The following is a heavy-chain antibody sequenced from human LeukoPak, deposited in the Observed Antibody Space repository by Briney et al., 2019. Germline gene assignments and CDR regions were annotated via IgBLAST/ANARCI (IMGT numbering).Heavy chain of an antibody. CDR3: AKDYYGSSGYYHYDAFDI. CDR2: IWYDGSSK. CDR1: GFTFSSYG. Sequence: SGGSLRLSCAASGFTFSSYGMHWVRQAPGKGLEWVAVIWYDGSSKYYADSVKGRFTISRDNSKNTLYLQMNSLRAEDTAGYYCAKDYYGSSGYYHYDAFDIWGQGTMVTVSS. V-gene: IGHV3-33*06. D-gene: IGHD3-22*01. J-gene: IGHJ3*02.